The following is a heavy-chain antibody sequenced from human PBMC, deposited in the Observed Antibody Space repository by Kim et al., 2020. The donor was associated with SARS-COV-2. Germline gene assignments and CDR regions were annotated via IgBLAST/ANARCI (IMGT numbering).Heavy chain of an antibody. CDR1: GSPFSSHG. J-gene: IGHJ4*02. D-gene: IGHD3-22*01. CDR2: ISHEGSEK. V-gene: IGHV3-30*12. CDR3: ARWAGTRNGGYSLDY. Sequence: LSLTCAVSGSPFSSHGMHWVRQAPGKGLEWVAVISHEGSEKDYTDSVKGRFIVSKDNANSVLYLQMDSLRAEDTAVYYCARWAGTRNGGYSLDYWGQGTLVTVSS.